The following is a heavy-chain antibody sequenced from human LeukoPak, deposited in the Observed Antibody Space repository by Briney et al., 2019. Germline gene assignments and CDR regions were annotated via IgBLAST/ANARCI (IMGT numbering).Heavy chain of an antibody. D-gene: IGHD3-9*01. CDR2: IYNSGIT. CDR3: ARHGDVRYFDWLKDGFDY. V-gene: IGHV4-4*09. J-gene: IGHJ4*02. CDR1: GGSISSYY. Sequence: PSETLSLTCTVFGGSISSYYWSWIRKPPGKGLDGIGYIYNSGITNKNPSLKSRVTISGDTSKNQFSLKLSSVTAADTAVYYCARHGDVRYFDWLKDGFDYWGQGTLATVSS.